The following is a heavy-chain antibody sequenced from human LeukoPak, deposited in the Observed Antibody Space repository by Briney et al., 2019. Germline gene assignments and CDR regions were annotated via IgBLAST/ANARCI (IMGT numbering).Heavy chain of an antibody. CDR1: GYTSTSYA. CDR3: ARARRSAAAGGVHFDY. D-gene: IGHD6-13*01. J-gene: IGHJ4*02. V-gene: IGHV1-18*01. CDR2: ISTYSGNT. Sequence: AASVKVSCKPSGYTSTSYAISWLRQAPGQGLEWMGWISTYSGNTNYAQKLQGRITMTIETSTSTAYMELSRLRSDDTAVYYCARARRSAAAGGVHFDYWGQGTLVTVSS.